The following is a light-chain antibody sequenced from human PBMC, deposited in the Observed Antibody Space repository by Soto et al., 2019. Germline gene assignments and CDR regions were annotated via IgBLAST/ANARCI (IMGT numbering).Light chain of an antibody. CDR2: EVS. V-gene: IGLV2-23*02. J-gene: IGLJ3*02. CDR1: SGDVGNYDL. CDR3: CSYAGNGAWV. Sequence: QSVLTQPPSASGTPGQRVTISCTGSSGDVGNYDLVSWYQQIPGKAPQLMIFEVSRRPSRVSDRFSGSKSGNTASLTISGLQAEDEGDFYCCSYAGNGAWVFGGGTKLTVL.